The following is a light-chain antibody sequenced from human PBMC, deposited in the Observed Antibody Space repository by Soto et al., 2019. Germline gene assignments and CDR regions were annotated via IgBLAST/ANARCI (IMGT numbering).Light chain of an antibody. CDR1: QSISIN. V-gene: IGKV3D-15*01. CDR3: QQFRNWPWT. J-gene: IGKJ1*01. Sequence: IGLTHSAVTLSVSPWDRVTLSSRASQSISINLAWYQHKPGQAPRLLIHAGSTRASGIPARISGSGSGTEFTLTISSLQPEDFAVYYCQQFRNWPWTFGQGTKVDI. CDR2: AGS.